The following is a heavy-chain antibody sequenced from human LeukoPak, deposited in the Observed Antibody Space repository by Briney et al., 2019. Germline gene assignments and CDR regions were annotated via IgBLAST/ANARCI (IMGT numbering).Heavy chain of an antibody. V-gene: IGHV4-34*01. CDR1: GYYFSGFY. CDR3: AKGKAAHYHSVTDEYYYYLDV. CDR2: ISYSGST. J-gene: IGHJ6*03. Sequence: SETLSLTCVVEGYYFSGFYWTWIRQAPGKGLEWIGEISYSGSTKYNPSLKSRVTIKVDTSKKQISLNLSSVTAADTAVYYCAKGKAAHYHSVTDEYYYYLDVWGKGTTVIVSS. D-gene: IGHD3-9*01.